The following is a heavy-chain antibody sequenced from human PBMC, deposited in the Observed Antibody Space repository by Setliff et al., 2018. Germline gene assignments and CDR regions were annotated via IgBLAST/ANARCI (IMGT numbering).Heavy chain of an antibody. CDR1: GGSISSGDYY. D-gene: IGHD3-10*01. J-gene: IGHJ6*03. V-gene: IGHV4-30-4*08. CDR3: ARAEYYYGSGSFHPYYMDV. Sequence: PSETLSLTCTVSGGSISSGDYYWSWIRQPPGKGLEWIGYIYYSGSTYYNPSLKSRVTISVDTSKNQFSLKLSSVTAADTAVYYCARAEYYYGSGSFHPYYMDVWGQGTTVTVSS. CDR2: IYYSGST.